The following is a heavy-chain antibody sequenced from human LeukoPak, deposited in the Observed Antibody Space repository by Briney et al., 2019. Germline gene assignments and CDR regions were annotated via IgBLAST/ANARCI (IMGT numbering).Heavy chain of an antibody. CDR2: INPNSDGT. Sequence: ASVKVSCKASGYTFTGYYMHWVRQAPGQGLEWMGWINPNSDGTNYAQKFQGWVTMTRDTSISTAYMELSRLRSDDTAVYYCARDKLFGGHYYYGMDVWGQGTTVTVSS. D-gene: IGHD3-10*01. J-gene: IGHJ6*02. CDR3: ARDKLFGGHYYYGMDV. CDR1: GYTFTGYY. V-gene: IGHV1-2*04.